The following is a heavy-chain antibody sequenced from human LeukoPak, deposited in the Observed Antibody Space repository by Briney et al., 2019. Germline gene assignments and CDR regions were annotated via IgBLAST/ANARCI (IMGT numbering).Heavy chain of an antibody. CDR1: GYTFTGYY. Sequence: ASVKVSCKASGYTFTGYYMHWVRQAPGQGLEWMGWINPNSGGTNYAQKFQGGVTMTRDTSISTAYMELSRLRSDDTAVYYCARDGGVGATLEFAKYYYYYKDVWGKGTTVTVSS. CDR3: ARDGGVGATLEFAKYYYYYKDV. J-gene: IGHJ6*03. V-gene: IGHV1-2*02. CDR2: INPNSGGT. D-gene: IGHD1-26*01.